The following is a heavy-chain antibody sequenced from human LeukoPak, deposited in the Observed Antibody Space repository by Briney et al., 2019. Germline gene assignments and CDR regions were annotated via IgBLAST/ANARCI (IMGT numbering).Heavy chain of an antibody. CDR2: ISAYNGNT. CDR3: ARDWTGTTYRDFDY. Sequence: ASVEVSCTASGYTFTSYGISWVRQAPGQGLEWMGWISAYNGNTNYAQKLQGRVTMTTDTSTSTAYMELRSLRSDDTAVYYCARDWTGTTYRDFDYWGQGTLVTVSS. CDR1: GYTFTSYG. D-gene: IGHD1-7*01. J-gene: IGHJ4*02. V-gene: IGHV1-18*01.